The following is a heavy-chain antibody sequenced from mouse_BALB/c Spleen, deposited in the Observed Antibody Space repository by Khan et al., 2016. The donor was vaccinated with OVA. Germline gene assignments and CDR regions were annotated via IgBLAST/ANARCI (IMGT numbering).Heavy chain of an antibody. CDR1: GFSLSDYG. CDR2: IWGGGST. J-gene: IGHJ4*01. V-gene: IGHV2-6-5*01. Sequence: VKLLESGPGLVAPSQNLSITCTVSGFSLSDYGVSWIRQPPGKGLEWLGVIWGGGSTYYNSALKSRLSISKDTSKSQVFLKMSSLQMDDTAMFYCAKGVWSYYYTLDYWGQGTSVTVSS. CDR3: AKGVWSYYYTLDY.